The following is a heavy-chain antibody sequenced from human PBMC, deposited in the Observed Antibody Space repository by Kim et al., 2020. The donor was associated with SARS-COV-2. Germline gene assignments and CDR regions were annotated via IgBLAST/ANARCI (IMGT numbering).Heavy chain of an antibody. CDR1: GFTFSSYD. D-gene: IGHD7-27*01. J-gene: IGHJ5*02. Sequence: GGSLRLSCAASGFTFSSYDMHWVRQATGKGLEWVSAIGTAGDTYYPGSVKGRFTISRENAKNSLYLQMNSLRAGDTAVYYCARDRGDGWFDPWGQGTLVTVSS. V-gene: IGHV3-13*01. CDR2: IGTAGDT. CDR3: ARDRGDGWFDP.